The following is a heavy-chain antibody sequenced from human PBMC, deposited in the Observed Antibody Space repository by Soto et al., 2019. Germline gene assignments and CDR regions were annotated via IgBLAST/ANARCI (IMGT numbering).Heavy chain of an antibody. CDR2: ISWDGGST. CDR1: GFTFDDYT. CDR3: AKDMGQQPDDFDI. J-gene: IGHJ3*02. V-gene: IGHV3-43*01. D-gene: IGHD6-13*01. Sequence: GGSLRLSCAASGFTFDDYTMHWVRQAPGKGLEWVSLISWDGGSTYYADSVKGRFTISRDNSKNSLYLQMNSLRTEDTALYYGAKDMGQQPDDFDIWGQGTMVT.